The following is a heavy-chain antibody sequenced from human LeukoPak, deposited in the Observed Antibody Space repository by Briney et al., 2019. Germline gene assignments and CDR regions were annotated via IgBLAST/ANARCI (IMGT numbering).Heavy chain of an antibody. J-gene: IGHJ4*02. Sequence: SETLSLTCTVAAGSISSHYCGWIRQPPGKGLEGIGYIYYSGSTNYNLSLRSRVTISVDTSKYQFSLKLSSVTAADTAVCYCARYYGSFDYWAQGTLVTVSS. CDR1: AGSISSHY. CDR2: IYYSGST. D-gene: IGHD3-16*01. V-gene: IGHV4-59*11. CDR3: ARYYGSFDY.